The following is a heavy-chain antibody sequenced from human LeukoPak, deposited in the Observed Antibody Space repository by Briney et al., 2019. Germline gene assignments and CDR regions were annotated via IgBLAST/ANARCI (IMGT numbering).Heavy chain of an antibody. CDR3: ATVPGKQLRYYYYGMDV. J-gene: IGHJ6*02. CDR1: RYTFTGYF. V-gene: IGHV1-24*01. CDR2: FDPEDGET. D-gene: IGHD6-13*01. Sequence: ASVKVSCKASRYTFTGYFLYWVRQAPGKGLEWMGGFDPEDGETIYAQKFQGRVTMTEDTSTDTAYMELSSLRSEDTAVYYCATVPGKQLRYYYYGMDVWGRGTLVTVSS.